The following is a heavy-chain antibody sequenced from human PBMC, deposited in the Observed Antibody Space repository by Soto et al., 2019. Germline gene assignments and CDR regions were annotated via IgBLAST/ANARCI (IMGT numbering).Heavy chain of an antibody. V-gene: IGHV3-53*01. D-gene: IGHD3-22*01. CDR1: GLTVISNS. J-gene: IGHJ4*02. Sequence: EVQLVESGGGLIQPGGSLRLSCAASGLTVISNSISWVRQVQGRGLEWASVIYSGGSTYYADSVKGRFTISRDNSKNTLYLQMNSLRAEDTAVYYCARYYYDSSGYFDYWGQGTLVTVSS. CDR2: IYSGGST. CDR3: ARYYYDSSGYFDY.